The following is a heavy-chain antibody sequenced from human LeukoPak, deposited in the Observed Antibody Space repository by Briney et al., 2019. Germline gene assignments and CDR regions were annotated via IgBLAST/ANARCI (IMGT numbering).Heavy chain of an antibody. CDR2: IWYDGSKK. D-gene: IGHD1-26*01. V-gene: IGHV3-33*01. Sequence: PGGSLRLSCAASGFTFSSYGMHWVCQAPGTGLERVSLIWYDGSKKYYADSAKGRFTISRDNSKNTLYLQMDSLRAEDTAVYYCARDKSDGNYYYFDCWGQGTLVTVSS. CDR3: ARDKSDGNYYYFDC. CDR1: GFTFSSYG. J-gene: IGHJ4*02.